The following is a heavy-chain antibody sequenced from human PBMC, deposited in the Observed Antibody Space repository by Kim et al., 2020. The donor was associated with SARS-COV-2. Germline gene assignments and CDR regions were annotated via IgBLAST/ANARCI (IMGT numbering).Heavy chain of an antibody. Sequence: SETLSLTCTVSGYSISSGYYWGWIRQPPGKGLEWIGSIYHSGSTYYNPSLKSRVTISVDTSKNQFSLKLSSVTAADTAVYYCARNLPTDNWNHYCCEY. V-gene: IGHV4-38-2*02. CDR3: ARNLPTDNWNHYCCEY. J-gene: IGHJ1*01. CDR1: GYSISSGYY. CDR2: IYHSGST. D-gene: IGHD1-20*01.